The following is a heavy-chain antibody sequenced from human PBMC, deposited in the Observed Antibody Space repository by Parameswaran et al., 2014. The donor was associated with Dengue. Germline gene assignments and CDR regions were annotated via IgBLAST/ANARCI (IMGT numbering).Heavy chain of an antibody. Sequence: WVRQAPGQGLEWMGWMNPNSGNTGYAQKFQGRVTITRNTSISTAYMELSSLRSEDTAVYYCARVGVQGVISYYYYYMDVWGKGTTVTVSS. CDR2: MNPNSGNT. D-gene: IGHD3-10*01. V-gene: IGHV1-8*03. CDR3: ARVGVQGVISYYYYYMDV. J-gene: IGHJ6*03.